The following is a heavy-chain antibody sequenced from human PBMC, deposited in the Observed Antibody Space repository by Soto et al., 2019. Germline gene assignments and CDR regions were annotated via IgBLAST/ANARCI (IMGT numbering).Heavy chain of an antibody. J-gene: IGHJ4*02. CDR2: ISYDGSNK. CDR1: GFTFGSYA. D-gene: IGHD6-19*01. CDR3: AASVAGRETFCY. V-gene: IGHV3-30-3*01. Sequence: GGSLRLSCAASGFTFGSYAMHWVRQAPGKGLEWVAVISYDGSNKYYADSVKGRFTISRDNSKNTLYLQMNSLRAEDTAVYYCAASVAGRETFCYCGQGTLVTVSS.